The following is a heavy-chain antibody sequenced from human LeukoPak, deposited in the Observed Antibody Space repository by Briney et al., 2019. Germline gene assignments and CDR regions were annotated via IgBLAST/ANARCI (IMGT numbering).Heavy chain of an antibody. D-gene: IGHD2-2*01. CDR3: AREEVYCSSTSCTPGYNWFDP. J-gene: IGHJ5*02. Sequence: TLSLTCTVSGGSISSGSYYWSWIRRPAGKGLEWIGRIYTSGSTNYNPSLKSRVTISVDTSKNQFSLKLSSVTAADTAVYYCAREEVYCSSTSCTPGYNWFDPWGQGTLVTVSS. CDR2: IYTSGST. CDR1: GGSISSGSYY. V-gene: IGHV4-61*02.